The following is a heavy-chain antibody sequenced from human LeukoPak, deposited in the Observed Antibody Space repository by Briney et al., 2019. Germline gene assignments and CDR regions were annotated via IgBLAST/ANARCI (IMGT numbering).Heavy chain of an antibody. Sequence: GLSLTLSCAASGFTFSSYGMHWVRQAPGKGLEWVAVISYDGSNKYYADSVKGRFTISRDNSKNTLYLQMNSLRAEDTAVYYCAKETTFDYWGQGTLVTVSS. CDR3: AKETTFDY. D-gene: IGHD1-7*01. CDR2: ISYDGSNK. CDR1: GFTFSSYG. J-gene: IGHJ4*02. V-gene: IGHV3-30*18.